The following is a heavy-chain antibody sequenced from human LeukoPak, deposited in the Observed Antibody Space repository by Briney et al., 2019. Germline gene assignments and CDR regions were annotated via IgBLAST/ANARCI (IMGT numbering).Heavy chain of an antibody. V-gene: IGHV1-2*02. Sequence: GASVKVSCKASGYTFTGYYMHWVRQAPGQGLEWMGWINPNSGGTNYAQKFQGRVTMTRDTSISTAYMELSRLRSDDTAVYYCARWGVVTAIKYYYYMDVWGKGTTVTVSS. CDR3: ARWGVVTAIKYYYYMDV. CDR2: INPNSGGT. CDR1: GYTFTGYY. D-gene: IGHD2-21*02. J-gene: IGHJ6*03.